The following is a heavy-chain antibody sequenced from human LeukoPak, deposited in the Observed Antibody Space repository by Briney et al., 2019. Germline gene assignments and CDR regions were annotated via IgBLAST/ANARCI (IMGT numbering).Heavy chain of an antibody. CDR2: IYYRSST. J-gene: IGHJ6*03. CDR1: GGSISSYY. CDR3: AREGVSAYYYYMDV. V-gene: IGHV4-59*01. D-gene: IGHD3-10*01. Sequence: SETLSLTCTVSGGSISSYYWSWIRQPPGKGLEWIGNIYYRSSTSYNPSLKSRVTISVDTSKNQFSLKLSSVTAADTAVYYCAREGVSAYYYYMDVWGKGTTVTVSS.